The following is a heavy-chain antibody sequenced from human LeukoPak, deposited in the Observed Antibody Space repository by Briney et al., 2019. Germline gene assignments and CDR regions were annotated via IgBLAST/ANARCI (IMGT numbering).Heavy chain of an antibody. CDR3: ASPGYCSSTSCDKGAFDI. V-gene: IGHV3-48*02. CDR1: GFTFSSYS. CDR2: ISSSSSTI. D-gene: IGHD2-2*02. J-gene: IGHJ3*02. Sequence: GGSLRLSCAASGFTFSSYSMNWVRQAPGKGLEWVSYISSSSSTIYYADSVKGRFTISRDNAKNSLYLQMNSLRDEDTAVYYCASPGYCSSTSCDKGAFDIWGQGTMVTVSS.